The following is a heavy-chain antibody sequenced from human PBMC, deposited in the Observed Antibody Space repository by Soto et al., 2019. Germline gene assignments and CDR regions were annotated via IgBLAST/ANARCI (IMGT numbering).Heavy chain of an antibody. CDR2: MNPDSGNT. J-gene: IGHJ5*02. V-gene: IGHV1-8*01. Sequence: QVQLVQSGAEVKKPGASVKVSCKASGYTFINYDINWVRQATGQGLEWVGWMNPDSGNTGYAQNFQGRVTMTGNTSISSVYMERSSLTSEDTAVYYCARRRGSNGWFDLWGQGTLVTVSS. D-gene: IGHD2-8*01. CDR3: ARRRGSNGWFDL. CDR1: GYTFINYD.